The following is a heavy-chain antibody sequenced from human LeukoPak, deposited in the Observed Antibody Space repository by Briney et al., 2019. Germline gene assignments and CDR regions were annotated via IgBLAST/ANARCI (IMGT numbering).Heavy chain of an antibody. CDR1: GFTFSSYA. J-gene: IGHJ6*03. V-gene: IGHV3-20*04. CDR3: ARAGYYDSSGYRYYYYYMDV. CDR2: INWNGGST. D-gene: IGHD3-22*01. Sequence: SGGSLRLSCAASGFTFSSYAMSWVRQAPGKGLEWVSGINWNGGSTGYADSVKGRFTISRDNAKNSLYLQMNSLRAEDTALYYCARAGYYDSSGYRYYYYYMDVWGKGTTVTVSS.